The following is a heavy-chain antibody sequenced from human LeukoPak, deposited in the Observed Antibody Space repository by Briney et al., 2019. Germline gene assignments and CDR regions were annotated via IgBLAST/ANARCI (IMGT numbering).Heavy chain of an antibody. D-gene: IGHD1-26*01. CDR1: GFTFSTYA. CDR2: ISGNAGST. J-gene: IGHJ4*02. Sequence: GGSLRLSCAASGFTFSTYAMSWVRQAPGKGLEWVSTISGNAGSTYYADSVKGRFTISGDNSKNTLYLQMNSLRAEDTAVYYCANDGRLSGSYGDLDYWGQGTLVTVSS. V-gene: IGHV3-23*01. CDR3: ANDGRLSGSYGDLDY.